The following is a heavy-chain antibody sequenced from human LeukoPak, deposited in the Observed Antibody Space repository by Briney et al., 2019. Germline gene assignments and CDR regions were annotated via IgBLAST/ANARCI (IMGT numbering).Heavy chain of an antibody. Sequence: SETLSLTCTVSGGSISSYYWSRIRQPPGKGLEWIGYIYYSGSTNYNPSLKSRVTISVDTSKNQFSLKLSSVTAADTAAYYCARVVVAAAPQIKNWFDPWGQGTLVTVSS. J-gene: IGHJ5*02. CDR1: GGSISSYY. CDR2: IYYSGST. CDR3: ARVVVAAAPQIKNWFDP. V-gene: IGHV4-59*01. D-gene: IGHD6-13*01.